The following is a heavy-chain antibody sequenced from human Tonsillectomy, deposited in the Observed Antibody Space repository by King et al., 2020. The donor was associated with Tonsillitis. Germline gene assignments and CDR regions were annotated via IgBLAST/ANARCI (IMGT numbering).Heavy chain of an antibody. Sequence: VQLQESGPGLVKPSETLSLSCTVSGGSMTNYYWSWIRQSPGKGLEWIGYIYYTGTTNYNPSFKSRVTVSVDTSKNQFSLNLTSATAADTAVYYCARGYRYLVPYHFYGLDVWSQGTTVTVSS. CDR3: ARGYRYLVPYHFYGLDV. J-gene: IGHJ6*02. CDR1: GGSMTNYY. CDR2: IYYTGTT. D-gene: IGHD3-9*01. V-gene: IGHV4-59*01.